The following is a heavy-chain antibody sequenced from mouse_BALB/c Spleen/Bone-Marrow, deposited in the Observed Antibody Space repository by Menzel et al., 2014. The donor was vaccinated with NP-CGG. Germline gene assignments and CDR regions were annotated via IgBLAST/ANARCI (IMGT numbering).Heavy chain of an antibody. J-gene: IGHJ1*01. D-gene: IGHD2-3*01. CDR2: IYPGSGST. CDR1: GYTFTDYV. CDR3: ARERSDGYWYFDV. Sequence: QVQLQQSGPELVKPGASVKMSCKASGYTFTDYVISWVKQRTGRGLEWIGEIYPGSGSTYYNEKSKGKATLTADKSSNTAYMQLSSLTSEDSAVYFCARERSDGYWYFDVWGAGTTVTVSS. V-gene: IGHV1-81*01.